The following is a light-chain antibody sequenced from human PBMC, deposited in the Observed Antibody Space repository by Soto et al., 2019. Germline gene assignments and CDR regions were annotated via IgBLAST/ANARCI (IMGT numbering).Light chain of an antibody. CDR1: SSDAGGYNY. Sequence: QSALTQPASVSGSPGQSITISCTGTSSDAGGYNYVSWYQQHPGKAHKLMIYDVSNRPSGVSNRFSGSKSGNTASLTISWLQAEDEADYYCSSYTSSSTLDVFGTGTKVTVL. J-gene: IGLJ1*01. V-gene: IGLV2-14*01. CDR2: DVS. CDR3: SSYTSSSTLDV.